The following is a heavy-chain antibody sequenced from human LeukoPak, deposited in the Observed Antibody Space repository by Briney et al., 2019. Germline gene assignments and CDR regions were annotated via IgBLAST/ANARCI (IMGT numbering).Heavy chain of an antibody. CDR1: GFTFSSYA. J-gene: IGHJ4*02. D-gene: IGHD6-19*01. CDR2: ISGSGGST. Sequence: GGSLRLSCAASGFTFSSYAMSWVRQAPGKGLEWVSAISGSGGSTYYADSVKGRFTISRDNSKNTLYLQMNSLRAEDTAVYYCAKDSGAKSFFGIAVAGLDYWGQGTLVTVSS. CDR3: AKDSGAKSFFGIAVAGLDY. V-gene: IGHV3-23*01.